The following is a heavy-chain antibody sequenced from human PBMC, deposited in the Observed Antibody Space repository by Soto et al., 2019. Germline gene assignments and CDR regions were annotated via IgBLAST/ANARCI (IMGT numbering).Heavy chain of an antibody. V-gene: IGHV4-31*03. D-gene: IGHD5-12*01. CDR2: IYHSGST. Sequence: QVQLQESGPGLVKPSQTLSLTCTVSGGSIRSDGYYWSWIRQHPGKGLEWIGYIYHSGSTYYNPPRQGGVTISVDTSKTQFSLKLSSVTAADTAVYYCQAIQGDGYNRRAYYFDYWGQGTLVTVSS. CDR1: GGSIRSDGYY. J-gene: IGHJ4*02. CDR3: QAIQGDGYNRRAYYFDY.